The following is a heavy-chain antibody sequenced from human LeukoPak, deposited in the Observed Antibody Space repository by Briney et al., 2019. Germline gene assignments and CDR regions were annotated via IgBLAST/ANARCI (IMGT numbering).Heavy chain of an antibody. J-gene: IGHJ4*02. V-gene: IGHV3-30*18. CDR3: AKDAIAVPQIDY. CDR2: ISYDGSDK. CDR1: GFSFNRNG. D-gene: IGHD6-19*01. Sequence: PGGSLRLSCGASGFSFNRNGMHWVRQAPGKGLEWVAVISYDGSDKYYADSVKGRFTISRDNSKNTLYLQMNSLRAEDTAVYYCAKDAIAVPQIDYWGQGTLVTVSS.